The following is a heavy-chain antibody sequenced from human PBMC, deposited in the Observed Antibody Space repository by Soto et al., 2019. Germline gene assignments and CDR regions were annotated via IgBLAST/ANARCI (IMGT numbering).Heavy chain of an antibody. CDR2: IYYSGST. V-gene: IGHV4-59*08. CDR3: ARHGADGYYDILTGYYRAGWFDP. CDR1: GGSISSYY. Sequence: PSETLSLTCTVSGGSISSYYWSWIRQPPGKGLEWIGYIYYSGSTNYNPSLKSRVTISVDTSKNQFSLKLSSVTAADTAVYYCARHGADGYYDILTGYYRAGWFDPWGQGTLVTVSS. D-gene: IGHD3-9*01. J-gene: IGHJ5*02.